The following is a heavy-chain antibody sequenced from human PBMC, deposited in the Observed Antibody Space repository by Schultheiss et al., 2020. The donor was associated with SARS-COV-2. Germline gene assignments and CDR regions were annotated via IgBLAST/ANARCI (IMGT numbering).Heavy chain of an antibody. CDR1: GYSFTSYW. CDR2: IDPSDSYT. D-gene: IGHD3-10*01. V-gene: IGHV5-10-1*01. J-gene: IGHJ4*02. Sequence: GGSLRLSCKGSGYSFTSYWIGWVRQMPGKGLEWMGRIDPSDSYTNYSPSFQGHVTISTDKSISTAYLQWSSLKASDTAMYYCARGVAGFGSRHCFDYWGQGTLVTVSS. CDR3: ARGVAGFGSRHCFDY.